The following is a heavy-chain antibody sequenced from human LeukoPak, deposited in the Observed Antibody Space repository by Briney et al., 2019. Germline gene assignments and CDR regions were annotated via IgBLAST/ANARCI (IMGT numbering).Heavy chain of an antibody. D-gene: IGHD4-17*01. CDR2: INEDGSQK. V-gene: IGHV3-7*01. J-gene: IGHJ4*02. CDR1: GFTFSSDW. Sequence: GGSLRLSCAASGFTFSSDWMSWVRQAPGKGLEWVANINEDGSQKYYVDPVKGRFTISRDNAKNSLYLQMNTLGVEDTAVYYCARESDYGDYVAYWGQGTLVAVSS. CDR3: ARESDYGDYVAY.